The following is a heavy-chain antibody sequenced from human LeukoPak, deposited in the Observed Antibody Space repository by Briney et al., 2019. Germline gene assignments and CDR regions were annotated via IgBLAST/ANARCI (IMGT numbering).Heavy chain of an antibody. D-gene: IGHD3-22*01. J-gene: IGHJ4*02. CDR2: INSSGSTI. V-gene: IGHV3-11*01. Sequence: GGSLRLSCAASGFTFSDYYMSWIRQAPGKGLEWVSYINSSGSTIYYADSVKGRFTISRDNAKNSLYLQMNSLRAEDTAVYYCARVSRRDSSGYYLYYFDYWGQGTLVTVSS. CDR1: GFTFSDYY. CDR3: ARVSRRDSSGYYLYYFDY.